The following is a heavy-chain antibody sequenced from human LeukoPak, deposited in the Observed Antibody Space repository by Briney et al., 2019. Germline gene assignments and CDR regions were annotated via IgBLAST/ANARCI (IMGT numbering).Heavy chain of an antibody. J-gene: IGHJ6*03. CDR2: IYTSGST. Sequence: SETLSLTCTVSGGSISSYYWSWIRQPPGKGLDWIGYIYTSGSTNYNPSLKSRVTISVDTSKNQFSLKLSSVTAADTAVYYCARRSGDYYYYYMDVWGKGTTVTVSS. CDR3: ARRSGDYYYYYMDV. CDR1: GGSISSYY. D-gene: IGHD1-1*01. V-gene: IGHV4-4*09.